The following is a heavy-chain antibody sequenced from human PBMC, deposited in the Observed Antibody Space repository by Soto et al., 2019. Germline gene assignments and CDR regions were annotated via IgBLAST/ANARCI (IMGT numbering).Heavy chain of an antibody. V-gene: IGHV1-58*02. CDR1: GGTFSSYA. J-gene: IGHJ4*02. Sequence: SVKVSCKASGGTFSSYAITWVRQARGQRLEWIGWIVVGSGNTNYAQKFQERVTITRDMSTSTAYMELRSLRSDDTAVYYCARDARRPTTFDYWGQGTLVTVSS. CDR3: ARDARRPTTFDY. D-gene: IGHD2-2*01. CDR2: IVVGSGNT.